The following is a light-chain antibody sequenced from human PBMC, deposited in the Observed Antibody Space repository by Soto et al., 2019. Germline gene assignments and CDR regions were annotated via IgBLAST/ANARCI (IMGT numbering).Light chain of an antibody. V-gene: IGKV1-39*01. CDR1: QSFSTY. J-gene: IGKJ1*01. CDR3: QQSYNTPWT. CDR2: AAS. Sequence: DIQMTQSPSSLSASVGDRVTITCRASQSFSTYLNWYQQKPGKAPKLLIYAASNLQSGVPSRFSGSRSGTDFTLTISSLQPEYFATYYCQQSYNTPWTFGQGTKVEI.